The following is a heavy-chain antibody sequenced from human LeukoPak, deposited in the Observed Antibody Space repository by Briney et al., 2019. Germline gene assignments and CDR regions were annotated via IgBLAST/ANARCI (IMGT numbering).Heavy chain of an antibody. D-gene: IGHD2-15*01. Sequence: GGSLRLSCAVSGFSVSNYYMNRVRQAPGKGLEWVSLIRGSGETFYADSVKGRFTISRDDSKNTVYLQMNSLRVEDTAVYFCARDRAATQDWVEFDPWGQGTLVTVSS. CDR2: IRGSGET. CDR1: GFSVSNYY. V-gene: IGHV3-66*03. J-gene: IGHJ5*02. CDR3: ARDRAATQDWVEFDP.